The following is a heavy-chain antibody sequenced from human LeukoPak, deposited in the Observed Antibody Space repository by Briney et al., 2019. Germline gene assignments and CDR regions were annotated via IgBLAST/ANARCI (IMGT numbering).Heavy chain of an antibody. Sequence: RAGGSLRLSCAASGFTFSDYYMSWIRQAPGKGLEWVSYISSSGSTIYYADSVKGRLTISRDNAKNSLYLQMNSLRAEDTAVYYCARVEIVPAAIRTVEDYYNGMDVWGQGTTVTVSS. CDR3: ARVEIVPAAIRTVEDYYNGMDV. D-gene: IGHD2-2*01. CDR2: ISSSGSTI. J-gene: IGHJ6*02. CDR1: GFTFSDYY. V-gene: IGHV3-11*01.